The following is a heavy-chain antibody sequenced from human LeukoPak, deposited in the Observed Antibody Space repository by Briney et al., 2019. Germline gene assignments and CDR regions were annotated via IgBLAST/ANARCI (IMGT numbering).Heavy chain of an antibody. V-gene: IGHV4-34*01. CDR3: ARRRSSWYFGWFDP. CDR1: GGSFSGYY. D-gene: IGHD6-13*01. J-gene: IGHJ5*02. CDR2: INHSGST. Sequence: SETLSLTCGVYGGSFSGYYWSWIRQPPGKGLEWIGEINHSGSTNYNPSLKSRVTISVDTSKNQFSLKLSSVTAADTAVYYCARRRSSWYFGWFDPWGQGTLVLVSS.